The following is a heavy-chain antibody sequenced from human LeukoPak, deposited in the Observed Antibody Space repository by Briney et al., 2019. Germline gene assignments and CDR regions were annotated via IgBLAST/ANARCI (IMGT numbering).Heavy chain of an antibody. D-gene: IGHD2-2*01. CDR2: ISGSGGST. Sequence: HPGGSLRLSCAASGFTFSSYAMSWVRQAPGKGLEWVSAISGSGGSTYYADSVKGRFTTSRDNSKNTLYLQMNRLRVEDTAVYYCPKFRPCTRNSCYDGYLDYWGQGTLVTVSS. V-gene: IGHV3-23*01. CDR3: PKFRPCTRNSCYDGYLDY. CDR1: GFTFSSYA. J-gene: IGHJ4*02.